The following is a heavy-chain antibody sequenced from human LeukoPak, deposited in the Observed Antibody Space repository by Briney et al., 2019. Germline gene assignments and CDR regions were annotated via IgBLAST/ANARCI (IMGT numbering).Heavy chain of an antibody. V-gene: IGHV1-3*01. J-gene: IGHJ4*02. CDR1: GYTFTTYP. CDR2: IIAGNGNT. D-gene: IGHD6-13*01. Sequence: ASVKVSCKASGYTFTTYPMHWVRQAPGQRLEWMGWIIAGNGNTKYSQKFQGRVTITRDTSASTAYMELSSLRSQDTAVYYCATVSGYSSIWFDYWGQGTLVTVSS. CDR3: ATVSGYSSIWFDY.